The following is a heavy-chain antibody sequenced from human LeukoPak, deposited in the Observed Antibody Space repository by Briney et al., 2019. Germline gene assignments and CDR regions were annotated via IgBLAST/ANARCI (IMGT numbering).Heavy chain of an antibody. J-gene: IGHJ5*02. Sequence: ASVKVSCKASGYTFTSYGISWVRQAPGQGLEWMGWISAYNGNTNYAQKLQGRVTMTTDTSTSTAYMELRSLRSDDTAVYYCARDRPRDYDFWSGYYWFDPWGQGTLVTVSS. CDR2: ISAYNGNT. CDR3: ARDRPRDYDFWSGYYWFDP. CDR1: GYTFTSYG. V-gene: IGHV1-18*01. D-gene: IGHD3-3*01.